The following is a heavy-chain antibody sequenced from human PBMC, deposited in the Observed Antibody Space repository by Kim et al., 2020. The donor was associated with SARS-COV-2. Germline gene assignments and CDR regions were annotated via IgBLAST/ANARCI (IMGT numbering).Heavy chain of an antibody. D-gene: IGHD4-17*01. CDR3: GRLDFGDDY. V-gene: IGHV3-53*01. Sequence: GGSLRLSCAASGFTVSSYVMSWVRQTPGKGLEWVSLIYPDGYPYYADSVKGRFTISRDNSESTLYLQMNSLRADDTAVYYCGRLDFGDDYWGQGTLVTVS. CDR2: IYPDGYP. CDR1: GFTVSSYV. J-gene: IGHJ4*02.